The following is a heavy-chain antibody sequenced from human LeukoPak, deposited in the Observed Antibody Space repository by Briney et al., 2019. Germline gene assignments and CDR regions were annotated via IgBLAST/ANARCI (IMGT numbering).Heavy chain of an antibody. D-gene: IGHD3-10*01. J-gene: IGHJ4*02. CDR2: ISYDGSNK. V-gene: IGHV3-30-3*01. CDR1: GFTFSSYA. CDR3: ARDRELLFDY. Sequence: PGGSLRLSCAASGFTFSSYAMHWVRQAPGKGLEWVAVISYDGSNKYYADSVKGRFTISRDNSKNTLYLQMNSLRAEDTAVYYCARDRELLFDYWGQGTLVTVSS.